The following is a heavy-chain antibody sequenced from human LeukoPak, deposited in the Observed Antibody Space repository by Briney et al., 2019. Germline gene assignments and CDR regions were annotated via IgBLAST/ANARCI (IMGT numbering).Heavy chain of an antibody. J-gene: IGHJ4*02. CDR3: ARHSRYGDFDY. V-gene: IGHV4-59*08. Sequence: SETLSLTCAVYGGSFSGYYWSWIRQPPGKGLEWIAYIYYSGSTSYNPSLKTRVTISVDMSKNQFSLKLSSVTAADTAVYYCARHSRYGDFDYWGQGTLLTVSS. D-gene: IGHD4-17*01. CDR2: IYYSGST. CDR1: GGSFSGYY.